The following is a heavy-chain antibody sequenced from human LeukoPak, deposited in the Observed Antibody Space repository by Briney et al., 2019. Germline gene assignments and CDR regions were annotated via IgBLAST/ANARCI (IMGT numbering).Heavy chain of an antibody. Sequence: GSLRLSCAASGFTFSSYAMHWVRHAPGKGLEWVAVISYDGSNKYYADSVKGRFTISRDNSKNTLYLQMNSLRAEDTAVYYCARDRSSSWYRDYYMDVWGKGTTVTVSS. D-gene: IGHD6-13*01. CDR2: ISYDGSNK. CDR3: ARDRSSSWYRDYYMDV. J-gene: IGHJ6*03. CDR1: GFTFSSYA. V-gene: IGHV3-30*04.